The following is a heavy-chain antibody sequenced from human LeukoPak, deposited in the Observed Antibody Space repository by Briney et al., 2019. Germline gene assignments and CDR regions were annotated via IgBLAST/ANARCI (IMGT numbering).Heavy chain of an antibody. V-gene: IGHV3-30-3*01. D-gene: IGHD3-10*01. CDR3: ARDGDTAIRGVNFDY. CDR2: MSYDGNNK. CDR1: GFTFSTHA. Sequence: GRSLRLSCAASGFTFSTHAIHWVRQAPGRGLEWVAVMSYDGNNKYYADSVKGRFTISRDNSKNTLYLQMNSLITEDTAVYYCARDGDTAIRGVNFDYWGQGTLVIVSS. J-gene: IGHJ4*02.